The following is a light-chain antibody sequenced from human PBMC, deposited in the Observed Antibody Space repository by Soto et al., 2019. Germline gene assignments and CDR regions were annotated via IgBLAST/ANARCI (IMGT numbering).Light chain of an antibody. J-gene: IGKJ1*01. Sequence: EIVLTQSPGTLSLSPGERATLSCRASQSVSSSYLAWYQQRPGQAPRLLIYGASSRATGIPDRFSGSGSGTDFTLTISRLEPEDFAVYYCQQYGSLPWTFGQGTKVESK. V-gene: IGKV3-20*01. CDR3: QQYGSLPWT. CDR2: GAS. CDR1: QSVSSSY.